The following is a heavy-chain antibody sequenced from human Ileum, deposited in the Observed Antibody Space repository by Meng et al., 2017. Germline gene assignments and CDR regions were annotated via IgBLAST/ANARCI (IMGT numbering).Heavy chain of an antibody. Sequence: QVQREESGPGLGRPSETLSLICTVSGGSVSRAGYQWGWIRQPPGKGLEWIGYASTNYNPSLKSRVTISLDTSRNQFSLSLSSVTAADTAVYYCARDHMGSLDYWGQGILVTVSS. D-gene: IGHD1-26*01. CDR2: AST. CDR1: GGSVSRAGYQ. J-gene: IGHJ4*02. V-gene: IGHV4-61*08. CDR3: ARDHMGSLDY.